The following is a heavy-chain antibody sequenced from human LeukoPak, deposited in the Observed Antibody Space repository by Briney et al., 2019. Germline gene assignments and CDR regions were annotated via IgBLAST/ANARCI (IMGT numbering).Heavy chain of an antibody. Sequence: ASVKVSCKASGYTFTSYGISWVRQAPGQGLEWMGWISTYNGNTNYALNLQGRVTMTTDTSTSTAYMELRSLRSDDTAVYYCAREGATDYYFDPWGQGTLVTVSS. J-gene: IGHJ4*02. CDR2: ISTYNGNT. CDR1: GYTFTSYG. V-gene: IGHV1-18*01. CDR3: AREGATDYYFDP. D-gene: IGHD4-4*01.